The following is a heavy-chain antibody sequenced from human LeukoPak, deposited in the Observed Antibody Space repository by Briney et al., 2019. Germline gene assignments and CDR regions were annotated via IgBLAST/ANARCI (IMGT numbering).Heavy chain of an antibody. Sequence: SETLSLTCGVSGGSISGTNWWSWVRQPPGQGLEWIGEISLAGQTNYNPSLNGRVTMSLDKSSNQLSLHLTSVTAADTATYFCSRESGPFSPFGYWGQGTLVIVSS. V-gene: IGHV4/OR15-8*02. CDR1: GGSISGTNW. CDR3: SRESGPFSPFGY. CDR2: ISLAGQT. D-gene: IGHD1-26*01. J-gene: IGHJ4*02.